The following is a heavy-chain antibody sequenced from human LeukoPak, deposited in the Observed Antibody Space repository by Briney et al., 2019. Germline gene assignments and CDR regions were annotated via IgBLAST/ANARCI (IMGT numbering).Heavy chain of an antibody. V-gene: IGHV3-33*01. CDR3: ARETRGLCFDY. CDR2: IWYDGSNK. Sequence: GGSLRLSCAASGFTFSSYGMHWVRQAPGKGLEWVAVIWYDGSNKYYADSVKGRFTISRDNSKNTLYLQMNSLRAEDTAVYYCARETRGLCFDYWGQGTLVTVSS. J-gene: IGHJ4*02. CDR1: GFTFSSYG. D-gene: IGHD1-7*01.